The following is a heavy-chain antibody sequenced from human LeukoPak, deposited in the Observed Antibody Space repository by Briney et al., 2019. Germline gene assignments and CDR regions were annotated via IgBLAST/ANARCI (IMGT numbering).Heavy chain of an antibody. CDR1: GFTFSSTS. Sequence: GGSLRLSCAASGFTFSSTSMSWVRQAPGKGLEWVSVMSGGGDSIHYADSVKGRFTIFRDNSKNTLYLQMNSLRAEDTGIYYCVEPPRETFQHSAMDVWGQGTTVTVSS. J-gene: IGHJ6*02. CDR3: VEPPRETFQHSAMDV. V-gene: IGHV3-23*01. D-gene: IGHD1-26*01. CDR2: MSGGGDSI.